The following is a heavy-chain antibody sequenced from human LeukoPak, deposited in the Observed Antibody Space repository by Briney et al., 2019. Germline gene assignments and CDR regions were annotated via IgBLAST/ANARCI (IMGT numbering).Heavy chain of an antibody. V-gene: IGHV4-39*01. J-gene: IGHJ4*02. D-gene: IGHD4-11*01. CDR1: GGSISSSSYF. CDR2: IYHTGST. CDR3: ARRSISDFDY. Sequence: PSETLSLTCTVSGGSISSSSYFWGWIRQPPGKGLEWIATIYHTGSTFYNPSLKSRVNLSIDTSKKQFSLNLNFVTAADTAVYYCARRSISDFDYWGQGTLVTVSS.